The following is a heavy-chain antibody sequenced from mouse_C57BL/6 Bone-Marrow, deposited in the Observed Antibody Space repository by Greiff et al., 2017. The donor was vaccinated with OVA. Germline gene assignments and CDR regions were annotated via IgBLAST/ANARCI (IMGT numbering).Heavy chain of an antibody. V-gene: IGHV1-55*01. CDR3: ARSLYGSSYGYYFDY. CDR1: GYTFTSYW. Sequence: QVQLQQPGAELVKPGASVKMSCKASGYTFTSYWITWVKQRPGQGLEWIGDIYPGSGSTNYNEKFKSKATLTVDTSSSTAYMQLSSLTSEDSAVYYCARSLYGSSYGYYFDYWGQGTTLTVSS. CDR2: IYPGSGST. D-gene: IGHD1-1*01. J-gene: IGHJ2*01.